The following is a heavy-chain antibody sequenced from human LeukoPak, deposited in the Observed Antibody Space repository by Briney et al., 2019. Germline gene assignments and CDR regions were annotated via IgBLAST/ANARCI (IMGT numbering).Heavy chain of an antibody. CDR2: INHSGST. D-gene: IGHD4/OR15-4a*01. V-gene: IGHV4-34*01. J-gene: IGHJ5*02. CDR3: ARHVLSNRSFDT. CDR1: GGSFSGYY. Sequence: SETLSLTCAVYGGSFSGYYWSWIRQPPGKGLEWIGEINHSGSTNYNPSLKSRVTISVDTSKNQFSLKLSSVTAADTSVYYCARHVLSNRSFDTWGQGTLVSVSS.